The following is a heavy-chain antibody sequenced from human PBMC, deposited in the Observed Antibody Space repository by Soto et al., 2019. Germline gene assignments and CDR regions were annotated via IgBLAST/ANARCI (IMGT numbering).Heavy chain of an antibody. CDR2: INPNSGGT. J-gene: IGHJ4*02. CDR3: ARVRFWSGYYGEFDY. D-gene: IGHD3-3*01. V-gene: IGHV1-2*04. Sequence: QVQLVQSGAEVKKPGASVKVYCKASGYTFTGYYMHWVRQAPGQGLEWMGWINPNSGGTNYAQKFQGWVTMTRDTSISTAYMELSRLRSDDTAVYYCARVRFWSGYYGEFDYWGQGTLVTVSS. CDR1: GYTFTGYY.